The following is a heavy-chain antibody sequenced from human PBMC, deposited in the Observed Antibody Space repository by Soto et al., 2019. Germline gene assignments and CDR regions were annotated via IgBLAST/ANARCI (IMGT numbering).Heavy chain of an antibody. CDR2: ISYDGSNK. Sequence: QVQLVESGGGVVQPGRSLRLSCAASGFTFSSYAMHWVRQAPGKGLEWVAVISYDGSNKYYADSVKGRFTISRDNSKNTLYLQMNSLRAEDTAVYHCARDKAVAGTRGYYYGMDVWGQGTTVTVSS. J-gene: IGHJ6*02. CDR3: ARDKAVAGTRGYYYGMDV. CDR1: GFTFSSYA. D-gene: IGHD6-19*01. V-gene: IGHV3-30-3*01.